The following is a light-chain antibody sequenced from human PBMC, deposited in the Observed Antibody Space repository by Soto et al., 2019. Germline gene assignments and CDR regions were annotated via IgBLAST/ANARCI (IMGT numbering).Light chain of an antibody. Sequence: DSQMSQSPSSLSASVGDRVTITCRTSQSVSGCLNWYQQKPGKAPELLIFAASSLQCGVPSRFSGSGSGTDFTLTISSLRPEDFATYHCQQSYSTPLTFGGGTKVEIK. J-gene: IGKJ4*01. CDR2: AAS. CDR1: QSVSGC. CDR3: QQSYSTPLT. V-gene: IGKV1-39*01.